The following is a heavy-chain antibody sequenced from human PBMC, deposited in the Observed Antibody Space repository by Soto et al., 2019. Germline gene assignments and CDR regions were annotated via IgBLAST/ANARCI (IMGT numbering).Heavy chain of an antibody. D-gene: IGHD2-2*01. CDR2: IYPGDSDT. J-gene: IGHJ6*02. V-gene: IGHV5-51*01. CDR3: ARLQYCSITSCHRATSYYYYYRMDV. CDR1: GYSFTSYW. Sequence: GESLKISRQGSGYSFTSYWLGWVRQMPGKGLDVMGLIYPGDSDTRYSPSFQGQVTIAADKSISTAYLQWSSLKASDTAMYYCARLQYCSITSCHRATSYYYYYRMDVWGQGTPVTVSS.